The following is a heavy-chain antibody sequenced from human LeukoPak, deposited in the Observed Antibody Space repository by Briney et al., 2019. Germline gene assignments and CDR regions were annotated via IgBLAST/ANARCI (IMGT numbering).Heavy chain of an antibody. CDR2: ISGYNANT. Sequence: ASVKVSCKASGYTFSNYGINWVRQAPGQGLEWMGWISGYNANTNYAQKLQGRVSMSTDTSTSTAYMELRSLRSDDTGVYYCARATIRGDYSNYEWGQGTLVTVSS. D-gene: IGHD4-11*01. J-gene: IGHJ4*02. CDR3: ARATIRGDYSNYE. V-gene: IGHV1-18*01. CDR1: GYTFSNYG.